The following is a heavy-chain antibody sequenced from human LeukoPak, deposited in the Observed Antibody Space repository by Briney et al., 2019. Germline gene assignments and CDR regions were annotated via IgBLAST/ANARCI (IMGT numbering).Heavy chain of an antibody. CDR1: GGSLSGYY. Sequence: SETLSLTCAVYGGSLSGYYWSWIRPPPGKGLGWIGEINHGDSNNYNPSLKSRDTISVDTTKHQFSLKLSYVTAADTAVYYCARGKRGYNNWGQGTLVTVSS. CDR3: ARGKRGYNN. J-gene: IGHJ4*02. D-gene: IGHD5-24*01. V-gene: IGHV4-34*01. CDR2: INHGDSN.